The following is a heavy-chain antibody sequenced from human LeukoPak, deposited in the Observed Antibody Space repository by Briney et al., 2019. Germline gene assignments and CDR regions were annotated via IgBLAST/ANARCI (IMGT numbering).Heavy chain of an antibody. CDR3: ARVGFTMVRGAHDY. Sequence: ASVKVSCKASSYTFTSYGISWVRQAPGQGLEWMGWISAYNGNTNYAQKLQGRVTVTTDTSTSTAYLELRGLRSDDTAVYYCARVGFTMVRGAHDYWGQGTLVTVPS. CDR1: SYTFTSYG. CDR2: ISAYNGNT. V-gene: IGHV1-18*01. D-gene: IGHD3-10*01. J-gene: IGHJ4*02.